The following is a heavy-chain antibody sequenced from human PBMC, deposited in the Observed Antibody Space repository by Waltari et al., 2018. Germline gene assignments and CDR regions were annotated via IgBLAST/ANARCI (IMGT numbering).Heavy chain of an antibody. CDR3: AKVYSGSYLDY. CDR2: ISGSGDGT. J-gene: IGHJ4*02. V-gene: IGHV3-23*01. Sequence: EVQLLESGGGLVQPGGSLRLSCAASGFTFSHHAMSWVRQAPGKGLEWVSAISGSGDGTYHGDSVKGRFTISRDNSKNTLDLQMNSLRVEDTAIYFCAKVYSGSYLDYWGQGTLVTVSS. D-gene: IGHD1-26*01. CDR1: GFTFSHHA.